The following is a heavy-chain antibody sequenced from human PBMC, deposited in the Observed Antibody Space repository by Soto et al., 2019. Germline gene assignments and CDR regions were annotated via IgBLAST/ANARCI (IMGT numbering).Heavy chain of an antibody. J-gene: IGHJ4*02. V-gene: IGHV4-59*01. CDR1: GGSISGYY. Sequence: QVQLQESGPGLVKASETLSLTCTVSGGSISGYYWSWIRQPPGKGLEWIGYIYYSGITNYNPSLNSRVTMSGDTSKNQFSLKLSSVTAADTAVYYCARRSYSGHAFDYWGQGALVTISS. CDR2: IYYSGIT. CDR3: ARRSYSGHAFDY. D-gene: IGHD5-12*01.